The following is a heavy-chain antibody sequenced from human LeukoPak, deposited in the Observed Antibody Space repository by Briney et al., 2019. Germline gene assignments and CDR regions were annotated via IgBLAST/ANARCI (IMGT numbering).Heavy chain of an antibody. CDR2: IIPILGIA. Sequence: SVKVSCKASGGTFSSYAISWVRQAPGQGLEWMGRIIPILGIANYAQKFQGRVTITADKSTSTAYMELSSLRSEDTAVYHCIVWSGYYGGLAEYFQHWGQGTLVTVSS. CDR1: GGTFSSYA. CDR3: IVWSGYYGGLAEYFQH. V-gene: IGHV1-69*04. J-gene: IGHJ1*01. D-gene: IGHD3-3*01.